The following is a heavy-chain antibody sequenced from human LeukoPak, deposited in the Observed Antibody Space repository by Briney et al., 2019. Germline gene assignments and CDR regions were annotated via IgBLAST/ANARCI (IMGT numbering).Heavy chain of an antibody. CDR3: ARGGLILDY. Sequence: TSETLSLTCTVYGGSFSGYYWSWIRQPPGKGLEWIGEINHSGSTNYNPSLKSRVTISVDTSKNQFSLKLSSVTAADTAVYYCARGGLILDYWGQGTLVTVSS. CDR1: GGSFSGYY. D-gene: IGHD6-19*01. J-gene: IGHJ4*02. V-gene: IGHV4-34*01. CDR2: INHSGST.